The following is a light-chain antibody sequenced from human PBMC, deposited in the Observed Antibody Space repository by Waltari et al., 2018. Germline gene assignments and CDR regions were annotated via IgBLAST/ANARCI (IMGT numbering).Light chain of an antibody. Sequence: QLVLTQSPSASASLGASVKLTCTLSSGHSSTIVAWHQQQAEKGPRFLMKVNSEGSHSKGDEIPDRFSGSSSGAERYLTISTVQSEDEAVYYCQTGGHGTWVFGGGTKLTVL. J-gene: IGLJ3*02. CDR1: SGHSSTI. CDR2: VNSEGSH. CDR3: QTGGHGTWV. V-gene: IGLV4-69*02.